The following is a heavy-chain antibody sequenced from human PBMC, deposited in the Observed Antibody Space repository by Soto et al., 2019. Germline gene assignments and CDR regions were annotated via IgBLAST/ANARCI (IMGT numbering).Heavy chain of an antibody. CDR2: ISGSGGST. Sequence: GGSLRLSCAASGSTFSSYAMSWVRQAPGKGLEWVSAISGSGGSTYYADSVKGRFTISRDNSKNTLYLQMNSLRAEDTAVYYCANQDYYDSSALDYWGQGTLVTVSS. CDR1: GSTFSSYA. CDR3: ANQDYYDSSALDY. J-gene: IGHJ4*02. D-gene: IGHD3-22*01. V-gene: IGHV3-23*01.